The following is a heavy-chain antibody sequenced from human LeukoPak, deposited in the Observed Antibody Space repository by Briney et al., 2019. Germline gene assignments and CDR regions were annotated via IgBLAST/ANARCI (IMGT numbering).Heavy chain of an antibody. CDR2: IYYSGTT. D-gene: IGHD5-24*01. CDR3: ARGGYGYNRWGYFDY. J-gene: IGHJ4*02. Sequence: SGTLSLTCSVSGGSISTYYWSWIRQPPGKGLEWIGYIYYSGTTNYNPSLKSRVAISVDTSKNHLSLNLGSVTAADTAVYFCARGGYGYNRWGYFDYWGQGTLVTVSS. V-gene: IGHV4-59*01. CDR1: GGSISTYY.